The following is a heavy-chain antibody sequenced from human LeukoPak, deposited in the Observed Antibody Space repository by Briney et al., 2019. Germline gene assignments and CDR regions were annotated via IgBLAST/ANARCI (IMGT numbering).Heavy chain of an antibody. J-gene: IGHJ6*02. CDR2: ISSSGSTI. CDR1: GFTFSDYY. V-gene: IGHV3-11*01. Sequence: GGSLRLACAASGFTFSDYYMSWIRQAPGKGREWVSYISSSGSTIYYADSVKGRFTISRDNAKNSLYLQMNSLRAEDTAVYYCARDWARLEWLLDYYYYGMDVWGQGTTVTVSS. D-gene: IGHD3-3*01. CDR3: ARDWARLEWLLDYYYYGMDV.